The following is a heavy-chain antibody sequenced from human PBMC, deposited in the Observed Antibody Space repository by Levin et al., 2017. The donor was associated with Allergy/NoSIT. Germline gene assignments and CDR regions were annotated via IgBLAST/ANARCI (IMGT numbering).Heavy chain of an antibody. D-gene: IGHD6-19*01. J-gene: IGHJ6*02. CDR3: ARDLLGYSSGWDYYYYGMDV. Sequence: GESLKISCAASGFTFSSYWMSWVRQAPGKGLEWVANIKQDGSEKYYVDSVKGRFTISRDNAKNSLYLQMNSLRAEDTAVYYCARDLLGYSSGWDYYYYGMDVWGQGTTVTVSS. V-gene: IGHV3-7*01. CDR2: IKQDGSEK. CDR1: GFTFSSYW.